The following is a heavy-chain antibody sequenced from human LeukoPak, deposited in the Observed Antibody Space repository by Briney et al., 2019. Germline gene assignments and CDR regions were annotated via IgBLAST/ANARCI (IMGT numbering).Heavy chain of an antibody. V-gene: IGHV4-30-4*01. CDR3: ARATDSSGYDY. CDR2: IYYSGST. CDR1: GGSISSGGYY. Sequence: PSETLSLTCTVSGGSISSGGYYWSWIRQPPGKGLEWIGYIYYSGSTYYNPSLKSRVTISVDTSKNQFSLKLSSVTAADTAVYYCARATDSSGYDYWGQGTLVTVSS. J-gene: IGHJ4*02. D-gene: IGHD3-22*01.